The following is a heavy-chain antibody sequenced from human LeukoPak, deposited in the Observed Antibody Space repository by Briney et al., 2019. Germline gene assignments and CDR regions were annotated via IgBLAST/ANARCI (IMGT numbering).Heavy chain of an antibody. Sequence: SETLSLTCTVSGGSISSGGYYWSWIRQHPGKGLEWIGYIYYSGSTYYNPSLKSRVTISVDTSKNQFSLKLSSVTAADPAVYYCARSYDYVWGSYRPPFDYWGQGTLVTVSS. V-gene: IGHV4-31*03. J-gene: IGHJ4*02. D-gene: IGHD3-16*02. CDR2: IYYSGST. CDR1: GGSISSGGYY. CDR3: ARSYDYVWGSYRPPFDY.